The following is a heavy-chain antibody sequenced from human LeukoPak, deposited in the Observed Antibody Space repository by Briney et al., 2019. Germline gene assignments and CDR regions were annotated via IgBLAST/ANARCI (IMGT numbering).Heavy chain of an antibody. D-gene: IGHD4-23*01. CDR3: AKMVTPVLWYFDL. V-gene: IGHV3-23*01. Sequence: GGPLRLSCAASGFTFSSYGMSWVRQAPGKGLEWVSAISGSGGSTYYADSVKGRFPISRDNSKNTLYLQMNSLRAEDTAVYYCAKMVTPVLWYFDLWGRGTLVTVSS. CDR2: ISGSGGST. J-gene: IGHJ2*01. CDR1: GFTFSSYG.